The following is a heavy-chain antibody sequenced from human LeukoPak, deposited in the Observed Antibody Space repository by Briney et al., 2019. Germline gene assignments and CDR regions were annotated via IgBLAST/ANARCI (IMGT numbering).Heavy chain of an antibody. CDR1: GFTFSSYA. CDR3: AKFARLIVVVPAAMP. D-gene: IGHD2-2*01. Sequence: GGSLRLSCAASGFTFSSYAMSWFRQPPGKGLEWVSVIGGSGGSTYYADSVKGRFTISRDNSKNTLYLQMNSLRAEDTAVYYCAKFARLIVVVPAAMPWSQGTLVTVSS. CDR2: IGGSGGST. J-gene: IGHJ5*02. V-gene: IGHV3-23*01.